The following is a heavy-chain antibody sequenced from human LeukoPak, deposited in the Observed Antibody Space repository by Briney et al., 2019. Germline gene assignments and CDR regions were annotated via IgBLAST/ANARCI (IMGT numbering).Heavy chain of an antibody. J-gene: IGHJ4*02. CDR2: ISGSGGST. V-gene: IGHV3-23*01. CDR1: GFTFSSYA. CDR3: AKVPGVVTMVRGGEGYFDY. Sequence: PGGSLRLSCAASGFTFSSYAMSWVRQASGKGLEWVSAISGSGGSTYYADSVRGRFTISRDNSKNTLYLQMNSLRAEDTAVYYCAKVPGVVTMVRGGEGYFDYWGQGTLVTVSS. D-gene: IGHD3-10*01.